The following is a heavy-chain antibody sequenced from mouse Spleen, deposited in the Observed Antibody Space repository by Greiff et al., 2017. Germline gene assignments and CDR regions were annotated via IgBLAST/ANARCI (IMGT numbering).Heavy chain of an antibody. CDR2: ISSGGSYT. Sequence: EVQGVESGGGLVKPGGSLKLSCAASGFTFSSYAMSWVRQTPEKRLEWVATISSGGSYTYYPDSVKGRFTISRDNAKNTLYLQMSSLRSEDTAMYYCARDWSWFAYWGQGTLVTVSA. V-gene: IGHV5-9-3*01. CDR3: ARDWSWFAY. J-gene: IGHJ3*01. CDR1: GFTFSSYA. D-gene: IGHD4-1*01.